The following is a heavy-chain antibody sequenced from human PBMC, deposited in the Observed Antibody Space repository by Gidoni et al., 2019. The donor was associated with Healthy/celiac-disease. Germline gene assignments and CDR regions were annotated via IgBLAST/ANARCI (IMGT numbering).Heavy chain of an antibody. CDR3: ARDSYSSGWGFYWYFDL. V-gene: IGHV3-48*03. Sequence: EVQLVESGGGLVQPGGSLRLYCAASGFTFSSSEMNWVRKAPGKGLEWVSYISSSGSTIYYADSVKGRFTISRDNAKNSLYLQMNSLRAEDTSVYYCARDSYSSGWGFYWYFDLWGRGTLVTVSS. J-gene: IGHJ2*01. CDR1: GFTFSSSE. D-gene: IGHD6-19*01. CDR2: ISSSGSTI.